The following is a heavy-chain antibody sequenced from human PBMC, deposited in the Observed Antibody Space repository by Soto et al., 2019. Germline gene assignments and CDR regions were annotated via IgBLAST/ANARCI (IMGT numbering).Heavy chain of an antibody. CDR2: IKKDESEK. J-gene: IGHJ4*02. V-gene: IGHV3-7*03. CDR1: GFTFSDYW. Sequence: GGSLRLSCAASGFTFSDYWMSWVRQAPGKGLEWVANIKKDESEKYYVDSVKGRFTISRDNAKNSLNLQMNSLRAEDAAVYYCARGSAATDSWGQGTLVTVSS. CDR3: ARGSAATDS. D-gene: IGHD6-13*01.